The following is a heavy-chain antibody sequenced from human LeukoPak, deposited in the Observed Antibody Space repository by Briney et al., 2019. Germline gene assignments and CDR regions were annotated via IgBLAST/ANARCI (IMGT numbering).Heavy chain of an antibody. CDR1: GFTFSSYA. J-gene: IGHJ4*02. CDR3: AKQFLWSGELSHFDY. Sequence: GGSLRLSCAASGFTFSSYAMSWVRQAPGKGLEWVSAISGSGGSTYYADSVKGRFTISRDNSKNTLYLQMNSLRAEDTAVYYCAKQFLWSGELSHFDYWGQGSLVTVSS. V-gene: IGHV3-23*01. CDR2: ISGSGGST. D-gene: IGHD3-10*01.